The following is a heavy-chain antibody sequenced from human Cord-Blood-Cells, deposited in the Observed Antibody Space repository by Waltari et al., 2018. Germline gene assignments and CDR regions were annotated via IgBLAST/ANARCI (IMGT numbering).Heavy chain of an antibody. CDR2: TYYRSKWYS. J-gene: IGHJ4*02. D-gene: IGHD3-9*01. CDR3: ARSLSPHRYFDWLLYFDY. Sequence: QVQLQQSGPGLVKPSQTLSLTCAISGDSVSSNSAAWNWIRQSPSRGLEWLGRTYYRSKWYSDYAVSVKSRITINPDTSKNQFSLQLNSVTPEDTAVYYCARSLSPHRYFDWLLYFDYWGQGTLVTVSS. V-gene: IGHV6-1*01. CDR1: GDSVSSNSAA.